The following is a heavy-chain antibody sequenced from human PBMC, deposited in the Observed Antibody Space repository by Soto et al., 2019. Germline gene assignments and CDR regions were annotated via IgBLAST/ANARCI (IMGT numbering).Heavy chain of an antibody. D-gene: IGHD1-26*01. CDR2: ISGSGGST. V-gene: IGHV3-23*01. CDR3: ARRGSGSHYDY. J-gene: IGHJ4*02. Sequence: EVQLLESGGGLVQPGGSLRLSCAASGFTFSSYAMRWVRQAPGKGLEWVSAISGSGGSTYYADSVKGRFTISRDNSKTTLYLQMNSLRAEDTAVYYCARRGSGSHYDYWGQGTLVTVSS. CDR1: GFTFSSYA.